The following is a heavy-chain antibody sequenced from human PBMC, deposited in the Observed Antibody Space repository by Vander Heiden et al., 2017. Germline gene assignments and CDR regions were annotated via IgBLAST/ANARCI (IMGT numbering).Heavy chain of an antibody. Sequence: EVHVVESGGGLVRPGGSLRLSCAASGFTFRNDWMTWGRQAPGKGLEWVANIKEDGSEKYYADSMKGRFTISRDNTKNTLYLQMNNLRVEDTAVYYCARDVGESWGQGTPVTVSS. J-gene: IGHJ4*02. CDR2: IKEDGSEK. CDR1: GFTFRNDW. D-gene: IGHD3-16*01. CDR3: ARDVGES. V-gene: IGHV3-7*01.